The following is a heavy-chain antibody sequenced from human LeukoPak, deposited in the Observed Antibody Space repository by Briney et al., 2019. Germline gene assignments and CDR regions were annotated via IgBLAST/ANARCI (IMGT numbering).Heavy chain of an antibody. Sequence: GGSLRLSCAASGFTFSDYYMSWIRQAPGKELEWVSYISSSGSTIYYADSVKGRFTISRDNAKNSLYLQMNSLRAEDTAVYYCARTFPAYCGGDCYSDYWGQGTLVTVSS. D-gene: IGHD2-21*02. CDR2: ISSSGSTI. V-gene: IGHV3-11*01. J-gene: IGHJ4*02. CDR3: ARTFPAYCGGDCYSDY. CDR1: GFTFSDYY.